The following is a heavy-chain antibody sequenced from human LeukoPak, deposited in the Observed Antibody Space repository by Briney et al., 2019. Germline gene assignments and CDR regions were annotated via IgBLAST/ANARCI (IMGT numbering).Heavy chain of an antibody. CDR1: GGSISSSSYY. CDR2: IYYSGST. Sequence: PSETLSLTCTVSGGSISSSSYYWGWIRQPPGKGLEWIGSIYYSGSTYYNPSLKSQVTISVDTSKNQFSLKLSSVTAADTAVYYCARVGGDYVWGSYRYLNWFDPWGQGTLVTVSS. D-gene: IGHD3-16*02. J-gene: IGHJ5*02. CDR3: ARVGGDYVWGSYRYLNWFDP. V-gene: IGHV4-39*07.